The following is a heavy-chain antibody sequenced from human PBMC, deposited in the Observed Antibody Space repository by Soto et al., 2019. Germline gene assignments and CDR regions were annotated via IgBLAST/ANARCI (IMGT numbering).Heavy chain of an antibody. CDR3: ARGSTVTTYVNWFDP. J-gene: IGHJ5*02. CDR2: IYYSGST. Sequence: SETLSLTCTVSGGSISSYYWSWIRQPPGKGLEWIGYIYYSGSTNYNPSLKSRVTISVDKSKNQFSLKLSSVTAADTAVYYCARGSTVTTYVNWFDPWGQGTLVTVSS. D-gene: IGHD4-17*01. CDR1: GGSISSYY. V-gene: IGHV4-59*12.